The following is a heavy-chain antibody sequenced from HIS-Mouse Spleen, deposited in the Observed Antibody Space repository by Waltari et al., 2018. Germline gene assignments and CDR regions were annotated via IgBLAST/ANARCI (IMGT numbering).Heavy chain of an antibody. CDR3: ARELTGDAFDI. D-gene: IGHD7-27*01. CDR2: IYYSGRT. CDR1: GGSISSSSYY. V-gene: IGHV4-39*07. J-gene: IGHJ3*02. Sequence: QLQLQESGPGLVKPSETLSLTCTVSGGSISSSSYYWGWIRQPPGKGLEWIGSIYYSGRTYCNPSLKSRVTISVDTSKNQFSLKLSSVTAADTAVYYCARELTGDAFDIWGQGTMVTVSS.